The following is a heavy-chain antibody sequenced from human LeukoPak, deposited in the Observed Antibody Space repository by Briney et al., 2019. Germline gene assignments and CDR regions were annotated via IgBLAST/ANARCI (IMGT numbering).Heavy chain of an antibody. V-gene: IGHV3-21*04. Sequence: GGSLRLSCAASGFTFSSYSMNWVRQAPGKGLEWVSSISSSSSYIYYADSVKGRFTISRDNAKNSLYLQMNSLRAEDTAVYYCAKDRVAAAGIFDYWGQGTLVTVSS. CDR2: ISSSSSYI. CDR3: AKDRVAAAGIFDY. J-gene: IGHJ4*02. CDR1: GFTFSSYS. D-gene: IGHD6-13*01.